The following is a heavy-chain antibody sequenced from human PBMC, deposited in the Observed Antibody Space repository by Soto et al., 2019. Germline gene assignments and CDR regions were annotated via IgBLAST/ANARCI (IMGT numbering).Heavy chain of an antibody. V-gene: IGHV4-30-2*01. J-gene: IGHJ4*02. CDR2: IYHTGST. CDR3: SRAQFRYSDS. CDR1: GGSISSGSYS. Sequence: SETLSLTCAVSGGSISSGSYSWSWTRQTPGKGLEWIGHIYHTGSTYYNPSLKNRVTISMDRSKNQFSLKLTSVTAADSAVYYCSRAQFRYSDSWGQGTLVTVSS.